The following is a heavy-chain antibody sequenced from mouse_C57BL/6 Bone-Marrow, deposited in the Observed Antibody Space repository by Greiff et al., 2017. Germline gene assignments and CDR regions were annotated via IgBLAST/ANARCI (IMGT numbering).Heavy chain of an antibody. Sequence: QVQLQQSGAELVKPGASVKVSCKASGYTFTSYWMHWVKQRPGQGLEWIGRIHPSDSDTTYNQKFKGKATLTVDKSSSTAYMQLSSLTSEDSAVYYCAMGETVVAHYYAMDYWGQGTSVTVSS. CDR3: AMGETVVAHYYAMDY. D-gene: IGHD1-1*01. V-gene: IGHV1-74*01. CDR1: GYTFTSYW. J-gene: IGHJ4*01. CDR2: IHPSDSDT.